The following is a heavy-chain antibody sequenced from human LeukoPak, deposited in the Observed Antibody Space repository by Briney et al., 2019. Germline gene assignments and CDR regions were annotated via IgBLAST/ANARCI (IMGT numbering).Heavy chain of an antibody. V-gene: IGHV3-21*01. CDR3: ARVGYSSSWRERYKYYLDY. Sequence: PGGSLRLSCAASGFTFSSYGMNWVRQAPGKGLEWVSSISSSSSYIYYADSVKGRFTISRDNAKNSLYLQMNSLRAEDTAVYYCARVGYSSSWRERYKYYLDYWGQGTLVTVSS. CDR1: GFTFSSYG. CDR2: ISSSSSYI. D-gene: IGHD6-13*01. J-gene: IGHJ4*02.